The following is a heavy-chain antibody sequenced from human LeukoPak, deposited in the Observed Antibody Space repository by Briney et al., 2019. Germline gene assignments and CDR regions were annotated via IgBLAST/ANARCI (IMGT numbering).Heavy chain of an antibody. CDR2: IYYSGST. J-gene: IGHJ5*02. CDR1: GGSISSSSYY. Sequence: SETLSLTCTVSGGSISSSSYYWGWIRQPPGKGLEWIGSIYYSGSTYYNPSLKSRVTISVDTSKNQFSLKLSSVTAADTAVYYCARAYGSGSYYNSVGTKHWFDPWGQGTLVTASS. D-gene: IGHD3-10*01. CDR3: ARAYGSGSYYNSVGTKHWFDP. V-gene: IGHV4-39*07.